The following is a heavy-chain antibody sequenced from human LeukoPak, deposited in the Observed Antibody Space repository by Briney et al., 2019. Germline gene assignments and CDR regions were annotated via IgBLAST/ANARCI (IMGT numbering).Heavy chain of an antibody. CDR3: ARGTNYYGSGDY. D-gene: IGHD3-10*01. V-gene: IGHV4-61*01. CDR2: IYYTGNT. Sequence: SETLSLTCTVSGGSVSSGTYYWSWSRQPPGKGLEGIGHIYYTGNTHYVPSLKSRVPMSVDTPKNQFSLKLTSVTAADTAVYYCARGTNYYGSGDYWGQGTLVTVSS. J-gene: IGHJ4*02. CDR1: GGSVSSGTYY.